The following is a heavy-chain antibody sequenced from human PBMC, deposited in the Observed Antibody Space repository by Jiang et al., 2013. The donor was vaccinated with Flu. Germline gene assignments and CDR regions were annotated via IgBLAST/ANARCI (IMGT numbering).Heavy chain of an antibody. D-gene: IGHD5/OR15-5a*01. V-gene: IGHV1-46*01. CDR2: INPSNGIT. Sequence: SGAEVKKPGASVKVSCKASGYIFTNYYMHWVRQAPGQGLEWMGVINPSNGITSYAQKFQGRVTVTRDTSTSTVYMELSSLRSEDTAVYYCATPTNSGGVYWGQGTLVTVSS. J-gene: IGHJ1*01. CDR1: GYIFTNYY. CDR3: ATPTNSGGVY.